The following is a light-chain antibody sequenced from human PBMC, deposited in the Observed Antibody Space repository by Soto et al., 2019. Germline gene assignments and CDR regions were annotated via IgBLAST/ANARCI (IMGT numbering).Light chain of an antibody. V-gene: IGKV3-20*01. CDR1: QSVSSSY. J-gene: IGKJ2*01. CDR2: GAS. Sequence: EIVLTQSPGTLSLSPGERATLACRASQSVSSSYLAWYQQKPGQAPRLLIYGASSRPTGIPDRFSGSGSGTDFTITISTLALENSALYYCQEYDSSPPMYTFGQGTKLEI. CDR3: QEYDSSPPMYT.